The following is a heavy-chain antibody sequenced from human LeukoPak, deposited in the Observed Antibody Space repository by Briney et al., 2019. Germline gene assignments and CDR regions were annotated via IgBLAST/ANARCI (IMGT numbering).Heavy chain of an antibody. CDR3: ARESSSFFFFDY. Sequence: SETLSLTCTVSGGSISSGSYYWSWIRQPPGKGLEWIGYIYYSGSTNYNPSLKSRVTISVDTSKNQFSLKLSSVTAADTAVYYCARESSSFFFFDYWGQGTLVTVSS. D-gene: IGHD6-6*01. CDR1: GGSISSGSYY. J-gene: IGHJ4*02. CDR2: IYYSGST. V-gene: IGHV4-61*01.